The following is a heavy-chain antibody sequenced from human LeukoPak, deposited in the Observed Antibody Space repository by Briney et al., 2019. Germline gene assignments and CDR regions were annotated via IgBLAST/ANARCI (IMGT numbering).Heavy chain of an antibody. V-gene: IGHV3-21*01. Sequence: GGSLRLSCAASGFTFSTFAMIWVRQAPGKGLEWVSSISSSSGYIYYADSLKGRFTISRDNAKSSLYLQMNSLRAEDTAVYYCARAPTFSGWFDYWGQGTLVTVSS. CDR1: GFTFSTFA. D-gene: IGHD6-19*01. J-gene: IGHJ4*02. CDR2: ISSSSGYI. CDR3: ARAPTFSGWFDY.